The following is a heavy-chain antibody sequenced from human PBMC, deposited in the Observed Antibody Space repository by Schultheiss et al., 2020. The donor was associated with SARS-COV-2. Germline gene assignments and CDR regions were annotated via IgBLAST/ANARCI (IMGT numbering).Heavy chain of an antibody. J-gene: IGHJ5*02. CDR3: ARESHYVWFDP. CDR1: GFTFSSYW. V-gene: IGHV3-74*01. CDR2: INSDGSST. Sequence: GGSLRLSCAASGFTFSSYWMHWVRQAPGKGLVWVSRINSDGSSTSYADSVKGRFTISRDNAKNSLYLQMNSLRAEDTAVYYCARESHYVWFDPWGQGTLVTVSS. D-gene: IGHD3-16*01.